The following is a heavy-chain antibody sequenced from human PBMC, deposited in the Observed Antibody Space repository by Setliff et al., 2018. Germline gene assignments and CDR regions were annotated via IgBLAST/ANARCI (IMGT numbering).Heavy chain of an antibody. CDR2: FSYGVST. Sequence: SETLSLTCTVSGDSLSSSYWSWIRQPPGKGLEWIGRFSYGVSTIYNPSLESRVTFSVDTSKNQFSLKLTSVTAADTAVYYCARPGGTTVVARHFDYWGSGILVTVSS. CDR3: ARPGGTTVVARHFDY. D-gene: IGHD2-15*01. CDR1: GDSLSSSY. V-gene: IGHV4-59*08. J-gene: IGHJ4*01.